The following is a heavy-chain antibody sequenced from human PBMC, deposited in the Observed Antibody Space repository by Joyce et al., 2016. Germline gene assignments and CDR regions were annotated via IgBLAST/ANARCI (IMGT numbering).Heavy chain of an antibody. CDR2: IYSGGST. CDR1: GFTVSSNY. Sequence: EVQLVESGGGLIQPGGSLRLSCAASGFTVSSNYMSWVRQAPGKGVGWVSIIYSGGSTYYADSVKGRFTISRDNSKNTLYLQMNSLRAEDTAVYYCARANWNDGRFDYWGQGTLVTVSS. D-gene: IGHD1-20*01. CDR3: ARANWNDGRFDY. J-gene: IGHJ4*02. V-gene: IGHV3-53*01.